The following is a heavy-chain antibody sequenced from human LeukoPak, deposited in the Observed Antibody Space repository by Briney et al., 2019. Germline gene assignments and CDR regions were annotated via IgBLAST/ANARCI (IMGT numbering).Heavy chain of an antibody. CDR1: GFTFSSYG. CDR3: AKDKGLELEEDYFDY. D-gene: IGHD1-7*01. V-gene: IGHV3-30*18. Sequence: GRSLRLSCAASGFTFSSYGMHWVRQAPGKGLEWEAVISYDGSNKYYADSVKGRFTTSRDNSKNTLYLQMNSLRAEDTAVYYCAKDKGLELEEDYFDYWGQGTLVTVSS. J-gene: IGHJ4*02. CDR2: ISYDGSNK.